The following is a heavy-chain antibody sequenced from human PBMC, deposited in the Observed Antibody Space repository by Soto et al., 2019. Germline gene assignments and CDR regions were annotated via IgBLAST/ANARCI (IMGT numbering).Heavy chain of an antibody. CDR3: ARDSGYYDSSGYYHFDY. CDR1: GYTFTSYY. V-gene: IGHV1-46*01. Sequence: ASVKVSCKASGYTFTSYYMHWVRQAPGQGLEWMGIINPSGGSTSYAQKFQGRVTMTRDTSTSTVYMEPSSLRSEDTAVYYCARDSGYYDSSGYYHFDYWGQGTLVTVSS. J-gene: IGHJ4*02. D-gene: IGHD3-22*01. CDR2: INPSGGST.